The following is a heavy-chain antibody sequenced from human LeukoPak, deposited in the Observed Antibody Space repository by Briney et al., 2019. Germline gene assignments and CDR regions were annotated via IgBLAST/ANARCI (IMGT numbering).Heavy chain of an antibody. Sequence: ASVTVSCTASGYTFTNYGISWVRQAPGQGVEGMGWISAYNGNTNYAQKLQGRVTMTTDTSTSTAYMELRSLRSDDTAVYYCARVGLTGLVFDYWGQGTLVTVSS. CDR2: ISAYNGNT. V-gene: IGHV1-18*01. CDR3: ARVGLTGLVFDY. CDR1: GYTFTNYG. J-gene: IGHJ4*02. D-gene: IGHD7-27*01.